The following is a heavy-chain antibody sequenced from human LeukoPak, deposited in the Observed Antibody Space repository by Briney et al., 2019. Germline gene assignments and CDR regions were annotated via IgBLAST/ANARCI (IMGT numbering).Heavy chain of an antibody. CDR1: GYSISSGYY. V-gene: IGHV4-38-2*02. J-gene: IGHJ5*02. Sequence: PSETLSLTCTVSGYSISSGYYWGWLRQPPGKGLEWIGSIYHSGSTYYNPSLKSRVTISVDTSKNQFSLKLSSVTAADTAVYYCARSASSSGWSNWFDPWGQGTLVTVSS. CDR2: IYHSGST. CDR3: ARSASSSGWSNWFDP. D-gene: IGHD6-19*01.